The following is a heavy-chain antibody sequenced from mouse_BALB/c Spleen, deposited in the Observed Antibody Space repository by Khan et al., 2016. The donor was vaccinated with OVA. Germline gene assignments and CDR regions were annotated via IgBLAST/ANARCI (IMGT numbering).Heavy chain of an antibody. CDR3: ARRNYCGYTFAY. CDR2: ISPGSGDT. Sequence: QVQLQQPGAELARPGASVKLSCKASGYTFTDYYINWVKQRTGQGLEWIGEISPGSGDTYYNERFKGKATLYAEKSSSTAYMQLSSLTSEASAVYFCARRNYCGYTFAYWGQGTLVTVSA. J-gene: IGHJ3*01. V-gene: IGHV1-77*01. CDR1: GYTFTDYY. D-gene: IGHD1-2*01.